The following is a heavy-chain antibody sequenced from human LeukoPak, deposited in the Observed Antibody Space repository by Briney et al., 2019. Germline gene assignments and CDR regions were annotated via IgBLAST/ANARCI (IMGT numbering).Heavy chain of an antibody. Sequence: SVKVSCKASGGTFSSYAISWVRQAPGQGLEWMGGIIPIFGTANYAQKFQGRVTITAGESTSTAYMELSSLRSEDTAVYYCATGGCSYGAFDYWGQGTLVTVSS. D-gene: IGHD5-18*01. J-gene: IGHJ4*02. CDR3: ATGGCSYGAFDY. V-gene: IGHV1-69*13. CDR1: GGTFSSYA. CDR2: IIPIFGTA.